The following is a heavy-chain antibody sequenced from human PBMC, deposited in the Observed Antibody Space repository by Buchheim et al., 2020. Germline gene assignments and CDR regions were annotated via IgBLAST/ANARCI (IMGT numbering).Heavy chain of an antibody. D-gene: IGHD3-22*01. Sequence: QVQLVQSGAEVKKPGASVKVSCKASGYTFTGYYMHWVRQAPGQGLEWMGRINPNSGGTTYAQKFQGRVTMTRDTSISTAYMKLSRLRSDDTAVYYCAGGLLDYYDSSGYYLLGYWGQGTL. V-gene: IGHV1-2*06. J-gene: IGHJ4*02. CDR3: AGGLLDYYDSSGYYLLGY. CDR1: GYTFTGYY. CDR2: INPNSGGT.